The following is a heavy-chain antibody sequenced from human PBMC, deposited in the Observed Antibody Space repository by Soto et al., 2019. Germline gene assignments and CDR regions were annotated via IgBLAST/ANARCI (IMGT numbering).Heavy chain of an antibody. CDR2: IVVGSGNT. V-gene: IGHV1-58*02. J-gene: IGHJ6*02. D-gene: IGHD1-26*01. CDR1: GFTFSSSA. Sequence: GASVKVSCKASGFTFSSSAMQWVRQARGQRLEWIGWIVVGSGNTNYAQKFQERVTITRDMSTSTAYMELSSLTSEDTAVYYCAKDVVVGATTGLGDYYYYYGMDVWGQGTTVTVSS. CDR3: AKDVVVGATTGLGDYYYYYGMDV.